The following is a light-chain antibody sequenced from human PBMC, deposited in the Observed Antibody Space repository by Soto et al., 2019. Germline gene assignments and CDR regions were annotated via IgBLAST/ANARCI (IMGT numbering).Light chain of an antibody. Sequence: DIQMNQSPSTLSACVGDRVTITCRASQSISTWLAWYQQQPGKAPNLLIYDASSLESGVPSRFSGSGSGTEFTLTISSLQPDDFATYYCQQYNSYSPTFGQGTKVDI. V-gene: IGKV1-5*01. J-gene: IGKJ1*01. CDR1: QSISTW. CDR3: QQYNSYSPT. CDR2: DAS.